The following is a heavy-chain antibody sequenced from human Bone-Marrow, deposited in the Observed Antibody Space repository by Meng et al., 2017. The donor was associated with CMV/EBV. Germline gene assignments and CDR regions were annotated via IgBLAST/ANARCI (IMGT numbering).Heavy chain of an antibody. D-gene: IGHD2-2*01. V-gene: IGHV3-7*01. CDR1: GFTFRSYW. CDR3: AKWMGSAVVPGAYVNAMDV. J-gene: IGHJ6*02. Sequence: GESLKISCAVSGFTFRSYWMSWVRQAPGKGLEWVANIKQDGSEKYYVDSVKGRFTISRDNAKNSLYLQMNSLRTEDTAVYYCAKWMGSAVVPGAYVNAMDVWGQGTTVTVSS. CDR2: IKQDGSEK.